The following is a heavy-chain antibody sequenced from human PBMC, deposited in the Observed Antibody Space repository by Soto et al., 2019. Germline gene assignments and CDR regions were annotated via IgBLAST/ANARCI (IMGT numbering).Heavy chain of an antibody. J-gene: IGHJ4*02. CDR2: IFSSGST. D-gene: IGHD5-12*01. V-gene: IGHV4-4*07. CDR1: GASISGNY. CDR3: AREGSYSAYNFAHGIQLWSFDF. Sequence: PSETLSLTCNVSGASISGNYWSWVRQPAGKGLEWIGRIFSSGSTSFNPSLERRVAMSVDTSKNHFSLNLSSVTAADMAVYYCAREGSYSAYNFAHGIQLWSFDFWGQGALVTVSS.